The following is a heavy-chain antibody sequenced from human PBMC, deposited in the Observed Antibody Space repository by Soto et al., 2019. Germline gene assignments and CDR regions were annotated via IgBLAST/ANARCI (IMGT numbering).Heavy chain of an antibody. CDR2: ISYDGRNK. CDR3: VKDGSSGWPYFYDMDV. D-gene: IGHD6-19*01. Sequence: GSLRLSCAASGFTFSSYGMHWVRQAPGKGLEWVAVISYDGRNKYYADAVKGRFTISRDNSKNTLYLQMSSLRAEDTAVYYCVKDGSSGWPYFYDMDVWGQGTTVTVSS. V-gene: IGHV3-30*18. J-gene: IGHJ6*02. CDR1: GFTFSSYG.